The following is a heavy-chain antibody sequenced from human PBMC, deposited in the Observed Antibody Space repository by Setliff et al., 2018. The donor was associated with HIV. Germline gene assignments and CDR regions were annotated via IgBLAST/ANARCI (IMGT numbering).Heavy chain of an antibody. J-gene: IGHJ4*02. CDR3: ARRPPYWGFDF. CDR2: ISYNEYT. V-gene: IGHV4-59*11. D-gene: IGHD3-16*01. CDR1: GASISSHY. Sequence: SETLSLTCTVSGASISSHYWSWIRQPPGKGLEWIGHISYNEYTNYNPSLKSRVTISLDTSKKHFSLDLYSVTAADTAVYYCARRPPYWGFDFWGQGTLVTVSS.